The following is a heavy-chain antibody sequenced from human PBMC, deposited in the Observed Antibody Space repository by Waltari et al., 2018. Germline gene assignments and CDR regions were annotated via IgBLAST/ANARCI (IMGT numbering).Heavy chain of an antibody. CDR1: GGSISSGSYY. V-gene: IGHV4-61*10. Sequence: QVQLQESGPGLVKPSQTLSLTCTVSGGSISSGSYYWSWIRQPAGKGLEWIGYIYYSGSTNYNPSLKSRVTLSINTSKNQFSLKLTSVTAADTAVYYCASLGRYTWNYYAFDVWGQGTKVTVSS. CDR2: IYYSGST. D-gene: IGHD1-7*01. J-gene: IGHJ3*01. CDR3: ASLGRYTWNYYAFDV.